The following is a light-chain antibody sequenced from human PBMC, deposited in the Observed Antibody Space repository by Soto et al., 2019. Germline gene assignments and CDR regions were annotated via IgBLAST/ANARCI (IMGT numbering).Light chain of an antibody. CDR3: CAYAATYTYV. Sequence: QFALTQPASVSGSPGQSITISCTGTSSDVGKYNLVSWYQQHPGKAPKVMILQGYKRPSGVSNRFSGSKFGNTASLTISGLQAEDEAEYYCCAYAATYTYVFGTGTKLTVL. J-gene: IGLJ1*01. V-gene: IGLV2-23*01. CDR2: QGY. CDR1: SSDVGKYNL.